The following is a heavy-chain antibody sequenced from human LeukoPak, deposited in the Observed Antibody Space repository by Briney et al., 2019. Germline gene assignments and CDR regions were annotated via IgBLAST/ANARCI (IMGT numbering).Heavy chain of an antibody. V-gene: IGHV4-4*07. CDR3: ARLNLYCSSTSCSDY. CDR2: FFTGGST. Sequence: KPSETLSLTCTVSGGSIDSHYWIWNRQSAGKGLEWIGLFFTGGSTYYNPSLESRVTMSVDTSKNQFSLKLSSVTAADTAVYYCARLNLYCSSTSCSDYWGQGTLVTVSS. CDR1: GGSIDSHY. J-gene: IGHJ4*02. D-gene: IGHD2-2*01.